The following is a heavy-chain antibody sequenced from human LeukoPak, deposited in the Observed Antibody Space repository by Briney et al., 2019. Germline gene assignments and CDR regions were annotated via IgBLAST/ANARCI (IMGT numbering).Heavy chain of an antibody. J-gene: IGHJ4*02. CDR2: ISAYNGNT. D-gene: IGHD6-6*01. CDR1: GYTFTSYG. CDR3: ARGGIAARLARTNDY. V-gene: IGHV1-18*01. Sequence: ASVKVSCKASGYTFTSYGISWVRQAPGQGLEWMGWISAYNGNTDYAQKLQGRVTMTTDTSTSTAYMELRSLRSDDTAVYYCARGGIAARLARTNDYWGQGTLVTVSS.